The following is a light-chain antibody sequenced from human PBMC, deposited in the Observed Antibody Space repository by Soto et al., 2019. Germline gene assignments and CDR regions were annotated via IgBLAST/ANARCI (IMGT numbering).Light chain of an antibody. Sequence: SVLSQPASVSGSPGQSITISCTGTSSDVGSNDLVSWYQQHPGKAPKLMIYEVSKRPSGISNRFSGSKSGNTASLTISGLQAEDEGDYYCCSYVGRSDSYVFGAGTEVTVL. CDR2: EVS. CDR1: SSDVGSNDL. V-gene: IGLV2-23*02. CDR3: CSYVGRSDSYV. J-gene: IGLJ1*01.